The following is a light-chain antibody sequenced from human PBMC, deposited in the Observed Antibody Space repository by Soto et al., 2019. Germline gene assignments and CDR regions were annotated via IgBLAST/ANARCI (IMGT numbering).Light chain of an antibody. CDR2: DAS. CDR1: QSVSSC. V-gene: IGKV3-11*01. J-gene: IGKJ4*01. Sequence: EIVLTQSPATLSLSPGERATLSCRASQSVSSCLAWYQQKPGQAPRLLIYDASNRATGIPARFSGSGSGTDLTLTISSLEPEGFAVYYCQQSSNWALTFGGGTKVEIK. CDR3: QQSSNWALT.